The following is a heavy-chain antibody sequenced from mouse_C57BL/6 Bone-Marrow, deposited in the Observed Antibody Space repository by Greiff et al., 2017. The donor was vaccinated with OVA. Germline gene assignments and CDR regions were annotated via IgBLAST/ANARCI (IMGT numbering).Heavy chain of an antibody. D-gene: IGHD2-10*02. V-gene: IGHV1-81*01. J-gene: IGHJ3*01. CDR2: IYPRSGNT. Sequence: QVQLQQSGAELARPGASVKLSCKASGYTFTSYGISWVKQRTGQGLEWIGEIYPRSGNTYYNEKFKGKATLTADKSSSTAYMELRSLTSEDSAVYLCAREGRYGKHFAFWRKGTLVTVSA. CDR3: AREGRYGKHFAF. CDR1: GYTFTSYG.